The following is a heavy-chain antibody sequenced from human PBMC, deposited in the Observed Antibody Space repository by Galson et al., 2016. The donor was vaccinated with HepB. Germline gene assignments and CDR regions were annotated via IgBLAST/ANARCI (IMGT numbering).Heavy chain of an antibody. V-gene: IGHV3-30*18. CDR1: GFTFTDYG. J-gene: IGHJ6*02. CDR3: AKACSVFPNALYYDNGMDA. CDR2: VSYDASNK. Sequence: SLRLSCAASGFTFTDYGMHWVRQAPGEGLEWVAVVSYDASNKYYVDSVKGRFTISRDNSKNTLYLQMNSLRAEDTAVYYCAKACSVFPNALYYDNGMDAWGQGATVIVSS. D-gene: IGHD3-10*02.